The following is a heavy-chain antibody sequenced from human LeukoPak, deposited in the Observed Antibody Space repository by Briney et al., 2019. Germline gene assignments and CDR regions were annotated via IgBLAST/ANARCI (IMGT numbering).Heavy chain of an antibody. CDR1: GFTFSNYG. J-gene: IGHJ4*02. V-gene: IGHV3-74*01. CDR2: IETDGSRS. CDR3: ARDQVGTMPNDF. D-gene: IGHD1-26*01. Sequence: GGSLRLSCAASGFTFSNYGMHWVRQVPGKGLVWISWIETDGSRSGYVGSVQGRFTVSRDNAKSTLYLQMNSLRAEDTAIYYCARDQVGTMPNDFWGQGTLVTVSS.